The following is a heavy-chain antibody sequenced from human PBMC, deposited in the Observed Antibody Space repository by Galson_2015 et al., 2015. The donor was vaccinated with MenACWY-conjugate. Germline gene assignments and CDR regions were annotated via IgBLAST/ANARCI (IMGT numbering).Heavy chain of an antibody. D-gene: IGHD2-21*01. Sequence: SVKVSCKASGYTFSSYGISWVRQAPGQGLEWMGWISAHSGNTDYVERLQGRVTMTTDTSTSTAYMELRSLRPDDTAVYYCARSDGYCCVECYADVVLEFQFGLDVWGQGTAVTVSS. V-gene: IGHV1-18*04. CDR2: ISAHSGNT. CDR3: ARSDGYCCVECYADVVLEFQFGLDV. CDR1: GYTFSSYG. J-gene: IGHJ6*02.